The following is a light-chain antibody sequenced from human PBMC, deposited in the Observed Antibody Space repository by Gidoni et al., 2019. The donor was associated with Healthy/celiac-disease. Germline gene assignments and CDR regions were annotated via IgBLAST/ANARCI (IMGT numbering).Light chain of an antibody. CDR2: GAS. CDR3: QQYGSSPMYT. J-gene: IGKJ2*01. Sequence: VLTQSPGTLSLSPGERATLSCSASQSVSSSYLAWYQQKPGQAPRLLIYGASSRATGLPDRFSGSGSGTDFTLTISRLEPEDFAVYYCQQYGSSPMYTFGQGTKLEIK. CDR1: QSVSSSY. V-gene: IGKV3-20*01.